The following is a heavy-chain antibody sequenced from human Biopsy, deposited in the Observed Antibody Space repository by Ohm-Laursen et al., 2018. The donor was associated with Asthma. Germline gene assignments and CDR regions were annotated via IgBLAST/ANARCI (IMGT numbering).Heavy chain of an antibody. J-gene: IGHJ1*01. CDR1: GFTFNYYS. Sequence: SLRLSCAASGFTFNYYSINWVRQAPGKGLEWVASISSGTTYIYYADSVKGRFTISRDNAKNSLYLQMNSLRAEDTAVYYCARTFHFWSPYHAEHYQLWGQGTLVTVSS. CDR2: ISSGTTYI. D-gene: IGHD3-3*02. V-gene: IGHV3-21*06. CDR3: ARTFHFWSPYHAEHYQL.